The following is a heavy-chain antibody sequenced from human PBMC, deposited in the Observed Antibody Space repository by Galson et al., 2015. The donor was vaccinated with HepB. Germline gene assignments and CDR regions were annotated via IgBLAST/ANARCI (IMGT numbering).Heavy chain of an antibody. D-gene: IGHD2-15*01. V-gene: IGHV1-3*01. CDR1: GYTFTSYA. Sequence: SVKVSCKASGYTFTSYAMHWVRQAPGQRLEWMGWINAGNGNTKYSQKFQGRVTITRDTSASTAYMELSSLRSEDTAVYYCARELLAVRTYYYGMDVWGQGTTVTVSS. J-gene: IGHJ6*02. CDR3: ARELLAVRTYYYGMDV. CDR2: INAGNGNT.